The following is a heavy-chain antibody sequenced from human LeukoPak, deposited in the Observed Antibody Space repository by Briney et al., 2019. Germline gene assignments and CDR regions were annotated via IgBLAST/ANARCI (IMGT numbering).Heavy chain of an antibody. CDR1: GYTFTGYY. CDR3: ARVGPYGDYGSDY. CDR2: INPNSGGT. J-gene: IGHJ4*02. Sequence: GASAKVACKASGYTFTGYYMHWVRQAPGQGLEWMGWINPNSGGTNYAQKFQGRVTMTRDTSISTAYMELSRLRSDDTAVYYCARVGPYGDYGSDYWGQGTLVTVSS. D-gene: IGHD4-17*01. V-gene: IGHV1-2*02.